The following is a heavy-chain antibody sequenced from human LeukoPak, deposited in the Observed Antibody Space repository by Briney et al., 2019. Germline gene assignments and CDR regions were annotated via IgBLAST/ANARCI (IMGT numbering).Heavy chain of an antibody. J-gene: IGHJ5*02. CDR3: AGGGYYGSGNDFRFDP. D-gene: IGHD3-10*01. CDR2: IYYSGST. Sequence: PSETLSLTCTVSGGSISSYYWSWIRQPPGKGLEWMGNIYYSGSTNYKPSLKSRVTISVDPSKNQFSLKLSSVTAADTAVYYCAGGGYYGSGNDFRFDPWGQGTLVTVSS. CDR1: GGSISSYY. V-gene: IGHV4-59*01.